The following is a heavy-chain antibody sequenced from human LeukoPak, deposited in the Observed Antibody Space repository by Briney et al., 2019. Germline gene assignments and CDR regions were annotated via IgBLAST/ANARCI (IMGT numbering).Heavy chain of an antibody. CDR1: GYTFTSYY. J-gene: IGHJ4*02. CDR2: INPSGGST. D-gene: IGHD5-24*01. V-gene: IGHV1-46*01. CDR3: ARSRTMSDY. Sequence: ASVKVSCKASGYTFTSYYIHWVRQAPGQGLEWVGIINPSGGSTSYAQKFQGRVTMTRDTSTSTVYMELSSLRSDDTAVYYYARSRTMSDYWGQGTLVTVSS.